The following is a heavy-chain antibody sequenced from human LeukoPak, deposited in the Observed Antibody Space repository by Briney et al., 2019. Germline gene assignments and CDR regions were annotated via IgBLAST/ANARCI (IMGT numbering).Heavy chain of an antibody. D-gene: IGHD2-2*01. V-gene: IGHV1-2*02. CDR2: INPDSGGT. J-gene: IGHJ4*02. CDR1: GYTFTGYY. CDR3: ARDAGYCSPTGCYYFDH. Sequence: GASVKVSCKTSGYTFTGYYMHWVRQAPGQGLEWMGWINPDSGGTGDAQKFQGSVTITTHTAITTTYMELSRPTSDDTAVCYCARDAGYCSPTGCYYFDHWGQGTLVTVSS.